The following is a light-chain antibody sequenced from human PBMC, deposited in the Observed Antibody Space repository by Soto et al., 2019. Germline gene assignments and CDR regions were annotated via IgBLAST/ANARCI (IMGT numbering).Light chain of an antibody. CDR2: GAS. CDR3: QQPWT. Sequence: EIVLTQSPGTLSLSPGERATLSCRASQSVSSSYLAWYQQKPGQAPRLLIYGASSRATGIPDRFSGSGSGTDFTLTISRLEPEDFAVYYCQQPWTFGQGTKVDIK. CDR1: QSVSSSY. J-gene: IGKJ1*01. V-gene: IGKV3-20*01.